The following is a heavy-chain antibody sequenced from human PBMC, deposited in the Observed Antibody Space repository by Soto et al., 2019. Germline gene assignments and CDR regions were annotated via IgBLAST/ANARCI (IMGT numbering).Heavy chain of an antibody. CDR2: ISNDENIK. V-gene: IGHV3-33*01. Sequence: PGGSLRFSCVASGFNFGNFGMHWVRQAPGKGLEWLTVISNDENIKQDSVRGRFAIARDNSKNTLYLHLTSLRAEDTAIYYCARGLRGVLDYWGQGTLVTVSS. CDR1: GFNFGNFG. CDR3: ARGLRGVLDY. J-gene: IGHJ4*02. D-gene: IGHD5-12*01.